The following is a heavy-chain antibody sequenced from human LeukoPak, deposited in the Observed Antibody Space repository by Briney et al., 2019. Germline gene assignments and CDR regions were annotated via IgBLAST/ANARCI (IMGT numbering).Heavy chain of an antibody. CDR1: GFTFSSYA. CDR3: ARSRGVATIPYGMDV. V-gene: IGHV3-30-3*01. J-gene: IGHJ6*02. Sequence: GGSLRLSCAASGFTFSSYAMHWVRQAPGKGLEWVAVISYDGSNKYYADSVKGRFTISRDNAKNSLYLQMNSLRAEDTAVYYCARSRGVATIPYGMDVWGQGTTVTVSS. CDR2: ISYDGSNK. D-gene: IGHD5-12*01.